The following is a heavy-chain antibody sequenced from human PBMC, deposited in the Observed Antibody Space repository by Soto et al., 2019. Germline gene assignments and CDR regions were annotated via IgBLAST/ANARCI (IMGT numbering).Heavy chain of an antibody. Sequence: QVQLQESGPGLVKPSQTLSLTCTVSGGSISSGDYYWSWIRQPPGKGLEWIGYIYYSGSTYYNPCRKSLVNISVNASKNQITLKLRTMTGADTAGYSCGSVRATPSRWGQGTQVTV. CDR2: IYYSGST. CDR1: GGSISSGDYY. V-gene: IGHV4-30-4*01. D-gene: IGHD1-26*01. J-gene: IGHJ4*02. CDR3: GSVRATPSR.